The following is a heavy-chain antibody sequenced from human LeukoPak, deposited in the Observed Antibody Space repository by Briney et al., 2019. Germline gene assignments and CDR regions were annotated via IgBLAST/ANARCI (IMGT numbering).Heavy chain of an antibody. CDR3: ARDITFGGVIENYFDY. V-gene: IGHV5-51*01. CDR2: IYPGDSDT. Sequence: GESLKISCKASGYTFTGDWIDWVRQMPGKGLEWMGIIYPGDSDTKYNAPFQGQVTISADKSISTAYLQWGSLKASDTAMYYCARDITFGGVIENYFDYWGQGTLVTVSS. J-gene: IGHJ4*02. D-gene: IGHD3-16*02. CDR1: GYTFTGDW.